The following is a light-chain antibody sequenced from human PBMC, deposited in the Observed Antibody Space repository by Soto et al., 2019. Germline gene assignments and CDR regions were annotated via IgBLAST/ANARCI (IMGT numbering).Light chain of an antibody. J-gene: IGKJ4*01. V-gene: IGKV1-39*01. CDR1: QSITHF. Sequence: IQMTQSPSSLSGSIGDKLTISCRGNQSITHFLNWYQKKPGEVPKLLIYAASRLGSGVPSRFSGSGSGTDFALTINSLQPEDFATYYCQQSYTTHRLSFGGGTKVDIK. CDR2: AAS. CDR3: QQSYTTHRLS.